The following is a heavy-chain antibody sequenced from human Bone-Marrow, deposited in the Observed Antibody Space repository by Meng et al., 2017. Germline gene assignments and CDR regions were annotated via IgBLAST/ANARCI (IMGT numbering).Heavy chain of an antibody. V-gene: IGHV1-69*05. CDR2: IIPIFGTA. Sequence: SVKVSCKASGGTFSSYAISWVRQAPGQGLEWMGGIIPIFGTANYAQKFQGRVTITTDESTSTAYMELSSLRSEDTAVYYCARDGDCSGGSCYHGGDYWGQGTLVTVSS. D-gene: IGHD2-15*01. CDR3: ARDGDCSGGSCYHGGDY. J-gene: IGHJ4*02. CDR1: GGTFSSYA.